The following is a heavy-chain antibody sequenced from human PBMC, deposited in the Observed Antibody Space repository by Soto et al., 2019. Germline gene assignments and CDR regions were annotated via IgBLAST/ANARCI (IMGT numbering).Heavy chain of an antibody. V-gene: IGHV3-48*02. Sequence: LRLSCAASGFTFSSYSMNWVRQAPGKGLEWVSYISSSGKTIYNADSVQGRFTISRDNAKNSPYPQMNSLRDEDTAVYYCATGPSGAFDIWGQGTMVTVSS. J-gene: IGHJ3*02. CDR1: GFTFSSYS. D-gene: IGHD3-10*01. CDR2: ISSSGKTI. CDR3: ATGPSGAFDI.